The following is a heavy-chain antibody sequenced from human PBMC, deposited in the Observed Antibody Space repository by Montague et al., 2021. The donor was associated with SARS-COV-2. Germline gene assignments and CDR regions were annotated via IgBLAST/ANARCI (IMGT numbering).Heavy chain of an antibody. Sequence: PPLVKPTQTLTLTCSFSGFSLRTSGVGVGWIRQPPGRALEWLAVIYWDDDKRYSPSLKSRLTITKDTSKNQVVLTMTNMDPVDTATYYCVHSYADYLFDYWGQGTQVSVSS. D-gene: IGHD4-17*01. J-gene: IGHJ4*02. V-gene: IGHV2-5*02. CDR3: VHSYADYLFDY. CDR1: GFSLRTSGVG. CDR2: IYWDDDK.